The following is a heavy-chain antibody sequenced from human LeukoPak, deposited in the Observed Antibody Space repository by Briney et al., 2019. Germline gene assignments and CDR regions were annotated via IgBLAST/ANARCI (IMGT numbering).Heavy chain of an antibody. J-gene: IGHJ1*01. CDR2: INTNSGGT. Sequence: ASVKLSCKASGYTFTGYYMHWVRQAPGQGLEWMGGINTNSGGTNYAQKFQGRSTMARATSINPAYMELTRLRSDDPAVDDFARDVQGYYYDRCGYYPAEYLHHGRRGTLV. V-gene: IGHV1-2*02. CDR1: GYTFTGYY. D-gene: IGHD3-22*01. CDR3: ARDVQGYYYDRCGYYPAEYLHH.